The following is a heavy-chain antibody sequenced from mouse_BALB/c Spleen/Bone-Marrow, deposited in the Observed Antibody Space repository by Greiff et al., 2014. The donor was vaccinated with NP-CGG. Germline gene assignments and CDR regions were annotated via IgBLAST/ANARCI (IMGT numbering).Heavy chain of an antibody. J-gene: IGHJ4*01. CDR3: ARGGYDDAVDY. CDR2: ISYSGST. CDR1: GYSITSDYA. D-gene: IGHD2-14*01. Sequence: DVKLVESGPGLVKPSQSLSLTCTVTGYSITSDYACNWIRQFPGNKLEWMGYISYSGSTSYNPSLKSRISITRDTSKNQFFLQLNSVTSEVTATYYCARGGYDDAVDYWGQGTSVTVSS. V-gene: IGHV3-2*02.